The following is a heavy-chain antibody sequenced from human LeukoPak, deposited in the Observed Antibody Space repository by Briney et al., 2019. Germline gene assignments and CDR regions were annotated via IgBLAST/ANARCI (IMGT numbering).Heavy chain of an antibody. Sequence: GGSLRLSCAASGFSFSSYNMHWVRQAPGKGLEWVGFTWNHGNDQDYADSVKGRFTISRDNSKNTLYLQMNSLRAEDTAVYYCAKDSGGGDCAFDYWGQGTLVTVSS. CDR2: TWNHGNDQ. D-gene: IGHD2-21*02. J-gene: IGHJ4*02. CDR3: AKDSGGGDCAFDY. V-gene: IGHV3-30*02. CDR1: GFSFSSYN.